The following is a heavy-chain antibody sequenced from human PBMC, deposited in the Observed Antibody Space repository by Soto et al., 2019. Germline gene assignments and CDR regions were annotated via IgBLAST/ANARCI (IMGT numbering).Heavy chain of an antibody. CDR3: ARGGISHWAYYNYMDV. J-gene: IGHJ6*03. CDR1: GGSLSDYL. Sequence: SETLSLTCVVSGGSLSDYLWTWIRQPPGKGLEWIGEINHSGSTNYSPSLKSRVTISVDTSKNQFSLTLNSVTAADTAMYYCARGGISHWAYYNYMDVWDKGTTVTVSS. CDR2: INHSGST. D-gene: IGHD2-21*01. V-gene: IGHV4-34*01.